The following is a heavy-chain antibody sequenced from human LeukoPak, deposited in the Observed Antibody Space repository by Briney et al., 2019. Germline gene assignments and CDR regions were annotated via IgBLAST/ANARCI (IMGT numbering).Heavy chain of an antibody. J-gene: IGHJ4*02. CDR1: GYTLTELS. D-gene: IGHD1-26*01. CDR2: FDPEDGET. Sequence: ASVKVSCKVSGYTLTELSMHWVRQAPGKGLEWMGGFDPEDGETIYAQKFQGRVTMTEDTSTDTAYMELSSLRSEDTAVYYCATDQGNSGCYLEPFDYWGQGTLVTVSS. CDR3: ATDQGNSGCYLEPFDY. V-gene: IGHV1-24*01.